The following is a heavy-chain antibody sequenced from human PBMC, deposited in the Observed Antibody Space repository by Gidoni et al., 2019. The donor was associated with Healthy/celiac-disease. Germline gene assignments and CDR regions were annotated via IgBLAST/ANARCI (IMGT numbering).Heavy chain of an antibody. D-gene: IGHD6-13*01. J-gene: IGHJ3*02. CDR1: GFTFSSYS. Sequence: EVQLVVSGGGLVKPGGSLRLSCASSGFTFSSYSMNWGRQAPGKGLEWVSSISSSSSYIYYADSVKGRFTISRDNAKNSLYLQMNSLRAEDTAVYYCARDRGAAADHAFDIWGQGTMVTVSS. CDR3: ARDRGAAADHAFDI. CDR2: ISSSSSYI. V-gene: IGHV3-21*01.